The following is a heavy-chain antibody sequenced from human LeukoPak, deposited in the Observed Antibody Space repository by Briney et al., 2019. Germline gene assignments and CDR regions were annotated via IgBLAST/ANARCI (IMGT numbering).Heavy chain of an antibody. V-gene: IGHV3-23*01. J-gene: IGHJ4*02. CDR3: AKALVITGTHDY. D-gene: IGHD1-7*01. CDR1: GFTFSSYA. Sequence: GSLRLSCAASGFTFSSYAMSWVRQAPGKGLEWVSAISGSGGSTYYADSVKGRFTISRDNSKNTLYLQMNSLRAEDTAVYYCAKALVITGTHDYWGQGTLVTVSS. CDR2: ISGSGGST.